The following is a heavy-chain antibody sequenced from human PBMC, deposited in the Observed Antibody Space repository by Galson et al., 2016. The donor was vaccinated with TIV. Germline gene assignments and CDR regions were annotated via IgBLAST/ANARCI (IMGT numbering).Heavy chain of an antibody. CDR1: GYTFGSYS. CDR3: ARGATVTPYSFFDY. V-gene: IGHV1-18*04. Sequence: SVKVSCKASGYTFGSYSINWVRQAPGQGLEWMGWISGYSGNTNYAQKFQGRVTMTTDTSTGTAYMELRSLRSDDTAVYYCARGATVTPYSFFDYWGQGTLVTVFS. J-gene: IGHJ4*02. CDR2: ISGYSGNT. D-gene: IGHD4-17*01.